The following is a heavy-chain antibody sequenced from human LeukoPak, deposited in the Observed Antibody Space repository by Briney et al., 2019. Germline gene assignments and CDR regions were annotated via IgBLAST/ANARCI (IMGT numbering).Heavy chain of an antibody. CDR3: ARQNYGGNSQDY. CDR1: GGTFSSYA. J-gene: IGHJ4*02. V-gene: IGHV1-69*13. D-gene: IGHD4-23*01. CDR2: IIPIFGTA. Sequence: SVKVSCKASGGTFSSYAISWVRQAPGQGLEWMGGIIPIFGTANYAQKFRGRVTITADESTSTAYMELSSLRSEDTAVYYCARQNYGGNSQDYWGQGTLVTVSS.